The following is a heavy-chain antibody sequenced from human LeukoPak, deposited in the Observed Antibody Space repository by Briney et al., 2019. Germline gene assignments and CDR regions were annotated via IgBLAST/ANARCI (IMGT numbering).Heavy chain of an antibody. D-gene: IGHD3-22*01. CDR1: GFTFSSYS. J-gene: IGHJ4*02. CDR2: ISSSSSTI. CDR3: ARDYLDYGSSGYLLDY. V-gene: IGHV3-48*04. Sequence: GGSLRLSCAASGFTFSSYSMNWVRQAPGKGLEWVSYISSSSSTIYYADSVKGRFTISRDNAKNSLYLQMNSLRAEDTAVYYCARDYLDYGSSGYLLDYWGQGTLVTVSS.